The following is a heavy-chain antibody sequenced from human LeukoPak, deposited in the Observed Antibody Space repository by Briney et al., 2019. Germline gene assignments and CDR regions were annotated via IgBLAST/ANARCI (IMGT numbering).Heavy chain of an antibody. CDR2: IYNSGST. CDR3: ARVSSNDYGNFDY. Sequence: PSETLSLTCTVWGGSMSRYYGRWIRQPAGKGREWIGRIYNSGSTNYNPSLKRRVTISEDTSKKQFSLKLSSVTAADTAVYYCARVSSNDYGNFDYWGQGTLVTVSS. V-gene: IGHV4-4*07. D-gene: IGHD4-17*01. CDR1: GGSMSRYY. J-gene: IGHJ4*02.